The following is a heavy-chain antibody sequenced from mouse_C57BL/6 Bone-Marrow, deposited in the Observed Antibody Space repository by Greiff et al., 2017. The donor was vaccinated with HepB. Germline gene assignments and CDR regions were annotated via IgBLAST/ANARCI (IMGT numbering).Heavy chain of an antibody. Sequence: EVMLVESGGGLVQPGGSLKLSCAASGFTFSDYYMYWVRQTPEKRLEWVAYISNGGGSTYYPDTVKGRFTTSRDNAKNTLYLQMSRLKSEDTAMYYCARHNYYGSSYVWYFDVWGTGTTVTVSS. D-gene: IGHD1-1*01. CDR3: ARHNYYGSSYVWYFDV. V-gene: IGHV5-12*01. CDR2: ISNGGGST. CDR1: GFTFSDYY. J-gene: IGHJ1*03.